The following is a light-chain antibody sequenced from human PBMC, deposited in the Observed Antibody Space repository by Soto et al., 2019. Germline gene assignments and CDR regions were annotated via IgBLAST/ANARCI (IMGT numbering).Light chain of an antibody. CDR1: QSFSSSD. CDR3: QQYGSSRT. V-gene: IGKV3-20*01. CDR2: GAS. J-gene: IGKJ1*01. Sequence: EIVLTQSPGTLSLFPGERATLSCRASQSFSSSDLAWYQQKPGQAPRLLIYGASSRATGIPDRFSGSGSGTDFTLTINRLEPEDLAVYYCQQYGSSRTFGQGTKVDIK.